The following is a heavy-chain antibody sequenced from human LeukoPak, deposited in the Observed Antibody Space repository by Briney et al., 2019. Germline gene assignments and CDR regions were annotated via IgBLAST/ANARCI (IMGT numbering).Heavy chain of an antibody. CDR2: VSGSSNYI. J-gene: IGHJ4*02. V-gene: IGHV3-21*01. D-gene: IGHD2-8*01. CDR3: ARDTCTNGVCYKSY. Sequence: GGSLRLSCAASGFTFRNYSMNWVRQAPGNGLEWFSSVSGSSNYIYYVDSMKGRFTVSRDNAKNSLYLQMARLRAEDTAVYYCARDTCTNGVCYKSYWGQGPLVTVSS. CDR1: GFTFRNYS.